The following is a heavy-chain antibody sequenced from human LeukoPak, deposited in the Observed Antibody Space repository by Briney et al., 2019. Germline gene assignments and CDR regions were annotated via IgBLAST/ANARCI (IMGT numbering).Heavy chain of an antibody. V-gene: IGHV5-51*01. CDR3: ARQHSSSWYYFDY. Sequence: GESLQISCQGSGYSFTSYWIGWVRQMPGKGLEWMGIIYPGDSDTRYSPSFQGQVTISADKSISTAYLQWSSLKASDTAMYYCARQHSSSWYYFDYWGQGTLVTVSS. D-gene: IGHD6-13*01. CDR1: GYSFTSYW. J-gene: IGHJ4*02. CDR2: IYPGDSDT.